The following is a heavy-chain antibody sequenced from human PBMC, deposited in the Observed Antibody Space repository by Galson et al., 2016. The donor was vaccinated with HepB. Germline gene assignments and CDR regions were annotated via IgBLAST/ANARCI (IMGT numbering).Heavy chain of an antibody. CDR3: ARDPPFRFFVGPFDY. D-gene: IGHD3-3*01. Sequence: SVKVSCKASGYNFTNYPLHWVSQAPGQRLEWMGWIETGNGDTKYSQSYQGRVTITRDTSSTTAYMELSSLRSEDTAVYFFARDPPFRFFVGPFDYWGQGTLVIVSS. J-gene: IGHJ4*02. CDR1: GYNFTNYP. V-gene: IGHV1-3*04. CDR2: IETGNGDT.